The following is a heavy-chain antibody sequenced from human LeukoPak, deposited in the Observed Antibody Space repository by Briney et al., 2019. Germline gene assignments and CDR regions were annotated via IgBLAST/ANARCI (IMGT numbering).Heavy chain of an antibody. V-gene: IGHV1-18*04. CDR3: ARDDSVVVPYNWFDP. CDR1: GYTFTGYY. J-gene: IGHJ5*02. Sequence: ASVKVSCKASGYTFTGYYMHWVRQAPGQGLEWMGWISAYNGNTNYAQKLQGRVTMTTDTSTSTAYMELRSLRSDDTAVYYCARDDSVVVPYNWFDPWGQGTLVTVSS. D-gene: IGHD2-2*01. CDR2: ISAYNGNT.